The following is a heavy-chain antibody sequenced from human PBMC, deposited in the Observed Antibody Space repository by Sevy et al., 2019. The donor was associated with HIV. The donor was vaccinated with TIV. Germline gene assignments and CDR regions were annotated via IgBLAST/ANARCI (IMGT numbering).Heavy chain of an antibody. Sequence: GGSLRLSCAASGFTFSSYGMHWVRQAPGKGWAWVAVIWYDGSNKNYADSVKGRFTISRDNSKNTLYLQMNSLRAEDTAVYYCARDRVSQFDYWGQGTLVTVSS. D-gene: IGHD6-13*01. CDR3: ARDRVSQFDY. CDR1: GFTFSSYG. J-gene: IGHJ4*02. CDR2: IWYDGSNK. V-gene: IGHV3-33*01.